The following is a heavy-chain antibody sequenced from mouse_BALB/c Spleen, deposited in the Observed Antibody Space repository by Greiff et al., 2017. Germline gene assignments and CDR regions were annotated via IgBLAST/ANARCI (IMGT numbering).Heavy chain of an antibody. CDR1: GYTFTDYW. Sequence: VQLQQPGAELVMPGASVKMSCKASGYTFTDYWMHWVKQRPGQGLEWIGAIDTSDSYTSYNQKFKGKATLTVDESSSTAYMQLSSLTSEDSAVYYCARDDYFDYWGQGTTLTVSS. V-gene: IGHV1-69*01. CDR3: ARDDYFDY. CDR2: IDTSDSYT. J-gene: IGHJ2*01.